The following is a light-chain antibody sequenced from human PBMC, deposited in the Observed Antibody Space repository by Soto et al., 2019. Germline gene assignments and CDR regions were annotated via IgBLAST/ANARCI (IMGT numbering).Light chain of an antibody. CDR2: GAS. V-gene: IGKV3-15*01. Sequence: EVVMTQSPATLSVSLGESATLSCRASQSVDGYLAWYQQKPGQAPRLLIYGASTRATGVTARFRGGGSGTEFTLTISSLQSEDSAVYYCQQYHKWPPITFG. CDR1: QSVDGY. CDR3: QQYHKWPPIT. J-gene: IGKJ5*01.